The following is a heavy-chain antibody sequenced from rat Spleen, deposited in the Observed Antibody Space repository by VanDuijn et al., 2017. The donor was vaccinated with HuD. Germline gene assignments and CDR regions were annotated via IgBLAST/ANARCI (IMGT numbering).Heavy chain of an antibody. J-gene: IGHJ4*01. D-gene: IGHD1-12*03. CDR1: GFTFSNYY. CDR3: GRHHYDGYYHGPVLGVMDA. Sequence: EVQLVESGGGLVQPGRSLKLSCAASGFTFSNYYMAWVRQAPKKGLEWVASISYEGSSTYYGDSVKGRFTMSRDNAKNTLYLQMDSLRSEDTASYYCGRHHYDGYYHGPVLGVMDAWGQGPSVTVSS. V-gene: IGHV5-22*01. CDR2: ISYEGSST.